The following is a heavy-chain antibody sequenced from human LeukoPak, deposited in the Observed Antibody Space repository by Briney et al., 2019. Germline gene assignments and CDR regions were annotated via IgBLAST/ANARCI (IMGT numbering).Heavy chain of an antibody. V-gene: IGHV3-30*18. CDR2: ISYDGSNK. CDR3: AKEDSSGYYYFRTRGYDAFDI. D-gene: IGHD3-22*01. Sequence: GGSLRLSCAASGFTFSSYGMHWVRQAPGKGLEWVAVISYDGSNKYYADSVKGRFTISRDNSKNTLYLQMNSLRAEDTAVYYCAKEDSSGYYYFRTRGYDAFDIWGQGTMVTVSS. CDR1: GFTFSSYG. J-gene: IGHJ3*02.